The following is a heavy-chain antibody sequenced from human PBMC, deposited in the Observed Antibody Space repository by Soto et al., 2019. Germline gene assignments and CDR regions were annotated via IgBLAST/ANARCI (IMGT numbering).Heavy chain of an antibody. CDR1: GYTFTSYG. Sequence: ASVKVSCKASGYTFTSYGISWVRQAPGQGLEWMGWISAYNGNTNYAQKLQGRVTMTTDTSTSTAYMELRSLRSDDAAVYYCARGYCSGGSCYRYYYGMDVWGQGTTVTVPS. V-gene: IGHV1-18*01. D-gene: IGHD2-15*01. CDR3: ARGYCSGGSCYRYYYGMDV. J-gene: IGHJ6*02. CDR2: ISAYNGNT.